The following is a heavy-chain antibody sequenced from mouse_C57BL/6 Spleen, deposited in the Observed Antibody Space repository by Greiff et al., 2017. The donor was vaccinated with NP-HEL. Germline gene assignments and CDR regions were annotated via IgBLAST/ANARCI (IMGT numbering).Heavy chain of an antibody. D-gene: IGHD4-1*01. CDR3: AKLWDVSYFDY. CDR2: IYPGDGAT. Sequence: QVQLQQSGPELVKPGASVKISCKASGYAFSSSWMNWVKQRPGKGLEWIGRIYPGDGATHYNGKFKGKATLTADKSSSTAYMQLSSLTSEDSAVYFCAKLWDVSYFDYWGQGTTLTVSS. CDR1: GYAFSSSW. J-gene: IGHJ2*01. V-gene: IGHV1-82*01.